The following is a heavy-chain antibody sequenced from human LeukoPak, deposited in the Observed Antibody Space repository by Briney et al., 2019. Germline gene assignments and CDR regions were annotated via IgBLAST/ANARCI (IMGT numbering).Heavy chain of an antibody. Sequence: ASVKVSCKASGYTFTSYYMHWVRQAPGQGLEWMGIINPSGGSTSYAQKFQGRVTMTRDTSTSTVYMELSSLRSEDTAVYYCAREGGTMVRGVIIRYFDYWGQGILVTVSS. CDR2: INPSGGST. D-gene: IGHD3-10*01. CDR3: AREGGTMVRGVIIRYFDY. J-gene: IGHJ4*02. CDR1: GYTFTSYY. V-gene: IGHV1-46*01.